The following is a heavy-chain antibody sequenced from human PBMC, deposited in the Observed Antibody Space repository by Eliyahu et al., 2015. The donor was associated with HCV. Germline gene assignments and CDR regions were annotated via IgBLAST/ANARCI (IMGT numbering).Heavy chain of an antibody. D-gene: IGHD6-13*01. CDR1: GGSISSYX. CDR3: ARDRVAAAGRWTYYYYYGMDV. J-gene: IGHJ6*02. Sequence: QVQLQESGPGLVKPSETLSLTCTVSGGSISSYXWXWIRXPAGKGLEWIGRIYTSGSTNYNPSLKSRVTMSVDTSKNQFSLKLSSVTAADTAVYYCARDRVAAAGRWTYYYYYGMDVWGQGTTVTVSS. CDR2: IYTSGST. V-gene: IGHV4-4*07.